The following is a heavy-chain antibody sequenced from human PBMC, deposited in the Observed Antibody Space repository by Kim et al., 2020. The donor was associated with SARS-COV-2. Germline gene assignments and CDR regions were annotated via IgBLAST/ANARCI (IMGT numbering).Heavy chain of an antibody. V-gene: IGHV1-18*04. D-gene: IGHD3-3*01. CDR3: ARTGAGPHYDFWSGYYY. CDR1: GYTFTSYG. CDR2: ISAYNGNT. J-gene: IGHJ4*02. Sequence: ASVKVSCKASGYTFTSYGISWVRQAPGQGLEWMGWISAYNGNTNYAQKLQGRVTMTTDTSTSTAYMELRSLRSDDTAVYYCARTGAGPHYDFWSGYYYWGQGTLVTVSS.